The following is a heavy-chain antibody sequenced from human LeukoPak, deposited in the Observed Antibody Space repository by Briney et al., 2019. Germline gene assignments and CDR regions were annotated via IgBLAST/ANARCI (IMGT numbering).Heavy chain of an antibody. CDR3: ARQPTYDFWSGYPYYYMDV. CDR1: GFPFNDYY. V-gene: IGHV3-11*04. CDR2: IGSSGSTI. D-gene: IGHD3-3*01. J-gene: IGHJ6*03. Sequence: PGGALRLSCAASGFPFNDYYMSWIRRAPGEGLEWVSYIGSSGSTIYGAHSVKGRFTLSRDNAKNSLNLKMNSLRAEDTAVYYCARQPTYDFWSGYPYYYMDVWGKGTTVTVSS.